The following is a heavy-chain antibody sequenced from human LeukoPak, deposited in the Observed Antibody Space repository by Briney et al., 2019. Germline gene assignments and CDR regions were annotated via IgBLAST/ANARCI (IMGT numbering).Heavy chain of an antibody. CDR1: GFIFSDYW. J-gene: IGHJ4*02. Sequence: GGSLRLSCAASGFIFSDYWMSWVRQAPGKGLEWVAIIKQDGSEKYYVDSVKGRFTISRDNAKNSLYLQMNSLRAEDTAVYYCARSYGDYEGGDYWGQGTLVTVSS. V-gene: IGHV3-7*01. CDR3: ARSYGDYEGGDY. CDR2: IKQDGSEK. D-gene: IGHD4-17*01.